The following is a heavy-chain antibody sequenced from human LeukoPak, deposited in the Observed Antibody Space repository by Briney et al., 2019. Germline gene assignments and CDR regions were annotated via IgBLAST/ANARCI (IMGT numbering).Heavy chain of an antibody. D-gene: IGHD1-1*01. J-gene: IGHJ3*01. CDR2: IYYSGST. CDR3: AGDVMSTALDAFDV. Sequence: SETLSLTCTVSGGSISSSSYYWGWIRQPPGEGLEWIGSIYYSGSTYYNPSLKSRVTISVDTSKNQFSLQLSSVTAADTAVYYCAGDVMSTALDAFDVWGQGTMVTVSS. V-gene: IGHV4-39*07. CDR1: GGSISSSSYY.